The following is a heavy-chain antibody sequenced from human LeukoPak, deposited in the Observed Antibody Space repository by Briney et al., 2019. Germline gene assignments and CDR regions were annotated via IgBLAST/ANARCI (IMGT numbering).Heavy chain of an antibody. CDR1: GFTFSSYS. Sequence: GGSLRLSCAASGFTFSSYSMNWVRQAPGKGLEWVSYISSSSSTIYYADSVKGRFTISRDNAKNSLYLQMNSLRDEDTAMYYCARALGYCSGGSCPGGMDVWGQGTTVTVSS. D-gene: IGHD2-15*01. CDR3: ARALGYCSGGSCPGGMDV. CDR2: ISSSSSTI. J-gene: IGHJ6*02. V-gene: IGHV3-48*02.